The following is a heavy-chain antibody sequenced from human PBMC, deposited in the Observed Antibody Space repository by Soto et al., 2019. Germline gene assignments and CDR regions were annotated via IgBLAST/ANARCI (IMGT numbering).Heavy chain of an antibody. CDR1: GGSISSYY. CDR2: IYYSGST. V-gene: IGHV4-59*08. J-gene: IGHJ4*02. CDR3: ARHTRQRYFDWLFPFDY. Sequence: SETLSLTCTVSGGSISSYYWSWIRQPPGKGLEWIGYIYYSGSTNYNPSLKSRVTISVDTSKNQFSLKLSSVTAADTAVYYCARHTRQRYFDWLFPFDYWGQGTLVTVSS. D-gene: IGHD3-9*01.